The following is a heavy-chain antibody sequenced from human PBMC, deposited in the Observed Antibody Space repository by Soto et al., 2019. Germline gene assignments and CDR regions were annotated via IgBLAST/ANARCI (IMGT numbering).Heavy chain of an antibody. D-gene: IGHD2-8*02. CDR2: INHSGST. Sequence: QVQLQQWGAGLLKPSETLSLTCAVYGGSFSGYYWSWIRQPPGKGLEWIGEINHSGSTNYNPSLTSRVTISVDTSKNPFSLKLSSVTAADTAVYYCARGQSSLLLDCWGQGVLVTVSS. CDR3: ARGQSSLLLDC. J-gene: IGHJ4*02. CDR1: GGSFSGYY. V-gene: IGHV4-34*01.